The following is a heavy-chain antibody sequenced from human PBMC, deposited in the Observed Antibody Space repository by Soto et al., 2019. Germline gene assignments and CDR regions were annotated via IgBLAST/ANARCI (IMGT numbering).Heavy chain of an antibody. CDR1: GGSFSGYY. V-gene: IGHV4-34*01. D-gene: IGHD6-6*01. Sequence: PSETLSLTCAVYGGSFSGYYWSWIRQPPGKGLEWIGEINHSGSTNYNPSLKSRVTTSVDTSKNQFSLKLSSVTAADTAVYYCARGGNLSSFDYWGQGTLVTVSS. CDR2: INHSGST. CDR3: ARGGNLSSFDY. J-gene: IGHJ4*02.